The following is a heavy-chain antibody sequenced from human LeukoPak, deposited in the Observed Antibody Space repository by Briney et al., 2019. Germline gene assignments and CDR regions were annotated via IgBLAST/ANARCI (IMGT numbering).Heavy chain of an antibody. CDR2: ISYSGST. J-gene: IGHJ4*02. Sequence: SETLSLTCHVSGVSVSDYYWSWIRQPPGKGLEWIGYISYSGSTNYSPSLKSRVTISIDTSKNQFSLKLSSVTAADTAVYYCAKSRGSGNYFDSWGQGALVTVSS. CDR3: AKSRGSGNYFDS. CDR1: GVSVSDYY. D-gene: IGHD3-10*01. V-gene: IGHV4-59*02.